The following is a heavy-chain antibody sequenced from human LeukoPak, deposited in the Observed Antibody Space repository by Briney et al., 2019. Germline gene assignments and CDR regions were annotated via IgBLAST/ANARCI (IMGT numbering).Heavy chain of an antibody. Sequence: GASVKVSCKASGYTFTSYGISWVRQAPGQGLEWMGWISAYNGNTNYAQKLQGRVTMTTDTSTSTAYMELRSLRSDDTAVYYCARDLGYPELKHYDFWSSKGFFDYWGQGTLVTVSS. D-gene: IGHD3-3*01. CDR2: ISAYNGNT. CDR3: ARDLGYPELKHYDFWSSKGFFDY. V-gene: IGHV1-18*01. CDR1: GYTFTSYG. J-gene: IGHJ4*02.